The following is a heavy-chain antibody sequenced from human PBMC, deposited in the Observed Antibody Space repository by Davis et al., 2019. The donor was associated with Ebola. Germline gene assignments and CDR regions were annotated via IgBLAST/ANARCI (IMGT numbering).Heavy chain of an antibody. V-gene: IGHV4-59*08. Sequence: MPSETLSLTCTVSGGSISSYYWSWIRQPPWKGLEWIGYIYYSGSINYNPSLKSRVTISVDTSKNQFSLKLSSVTAADTAVYYCARHHRYCTNGVCSEYFDYWGQGTLVTVSS. CDR2: IYYSGSI. D-gene: IGHD2-8*01. CDR1: GGSISSYY. J-gene: IGHJ4*02. CDR3: ARHHRYCTNGVCSEYFDY.